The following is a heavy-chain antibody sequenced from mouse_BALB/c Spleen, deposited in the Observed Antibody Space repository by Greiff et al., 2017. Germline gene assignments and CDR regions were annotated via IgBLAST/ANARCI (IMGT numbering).Heavy chain of an antibody. D-gene: IGHD2-10*01. CDR2: ISNGGGST. CDR1: GFTFSSYT. J-gene: IGHJ4*01. Sequence: EVQVVESGGGLVQPGGSLKLSCAASGFTFSSYTMPWVRQTPEKRLEWVAYISNGGGSTYCPDTVKGRFTISRDNAKNTLYLQMSSLKSEDTAMYYCARHGTAYCANYGYAMDYWGQGTSVTVSS. CDR3: ARHGTAYCANYGYAMDY. V-gene: IGHV5-12-2*01.